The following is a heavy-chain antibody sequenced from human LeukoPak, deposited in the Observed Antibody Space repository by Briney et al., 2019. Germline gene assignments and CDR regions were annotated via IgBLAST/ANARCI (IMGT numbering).Heavy chain of an antibody. J-gene: IGHJ4*02. Sequence: GSLRLSCAASGFTFSPYGMHWVRQAPGKGLEWIGEVHLDGRTNYNPSVESRLTMSVDVSENQVSLKLTSVTAADTAVYYCAREGGFYRPLDYSGQGTLVTVSS. CDR2: VHLDGRT. V-gene: IGHV4-34*10. CDR1: GFTFSPYG. CDR3: AREGGFYRPLDY. D-gene: IGHD3-3*01.